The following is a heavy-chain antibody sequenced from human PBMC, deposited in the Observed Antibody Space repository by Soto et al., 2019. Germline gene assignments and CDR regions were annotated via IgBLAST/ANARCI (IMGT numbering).Heavy chain of an antibody. V-gene: IGHV1-18*01. J-gene: IGHJ5*02. CDR3: ARKGLRYYYDSSGYYDP. CDR1: GYTFTSYG. Sequence: ASVKVSCKASGYTFTSYGISWVRQAPGQGLEWMGWISAYNGNTNYAQKLQGRVTMTTDTSTSTACMELRSLRSDDTAVYYCARKGLRYYYDSSGYYDPWGQGTLVTVSS. D-gene: IGHD3-22*01. CDR2: ISAYNGNT.